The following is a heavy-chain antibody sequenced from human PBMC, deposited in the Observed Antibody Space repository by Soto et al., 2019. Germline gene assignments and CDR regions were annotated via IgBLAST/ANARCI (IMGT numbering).Heavy chain of an antibody. J-gene: IGHJ4*02. D-gene: IGHD6-19*01. CDR1: GGTFSSYA. V-gene: IGHV1-69*06. CDR3: ASFAVAEPYYFDY. CDR2: IIPIFGTA. Sequence: SVKVSCKASGGTFSSYAISWVRQAPGQGLEWMGGIIPIFGTANYAQKFQGRVTITADKSTSTAYMELGSLRSEDTAVYYCASFAVAEPYYFDYWGQGTLVTVSS.